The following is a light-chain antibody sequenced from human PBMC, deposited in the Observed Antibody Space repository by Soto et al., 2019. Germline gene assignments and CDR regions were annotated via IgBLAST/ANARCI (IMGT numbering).Light chain of an antibody. CDR1: QGISSY. CDR3: QQFNSYPT. Sequence: DIQLTQSPSFLSASVGDGVTITCRASQGISSYLAWYQQRPGKAPKLLIYAASTLQSGVLSRFSGSGSGTEFTLTISSLQPEDFATYYCQQFNSYPTFGGGTKVEIK. J-gene: IGKJ4*01. CDR2: AAS. V-gene: IGKV1-9*01.